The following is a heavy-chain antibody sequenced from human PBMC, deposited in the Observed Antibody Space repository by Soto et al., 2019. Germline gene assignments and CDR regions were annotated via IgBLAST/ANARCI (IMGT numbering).Heavy chain of an antibody. V-gene: IGHV1-18*01. CDR1: GYTFTSYG. Sequence: ASVKVSCKASGYTFTSYGISWVRQAPGQGLEWMGWISAYNGNTNYAQKLQGRVTMTTDTSTSTAYMELRSLRSGDTAVYYCARGITFGGVLNGMDVWGQGTTVTVSS. CDR2: ISAYNGNT. CDR3: ARGITFGGVLNGMDV. J-gene: IGHJ6*02. D-gene: IGHD3-16*01.